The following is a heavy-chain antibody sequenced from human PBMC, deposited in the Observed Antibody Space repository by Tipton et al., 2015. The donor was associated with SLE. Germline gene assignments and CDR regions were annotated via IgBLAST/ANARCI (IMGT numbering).Heavy chain of an antibody. CDR2: ISSSSSTI. Sequence: GSLRLSCAASGFTFSSYSMNWVRQAPGKGLEWVSYISSSSSTIYYADSVKGRFTISRDNAKNSLYLQMNSLRAEDTAVYYCARDDLPAAIRGAFDIWGQGTMVTVSS. J-gene: IGHJ3*02. CDR1: GFTFSSYS. D-gene: IGHD2-2*01. V-gene: IGHV3-48*01. CDR3: ARDDLPAAIRGAFDI.